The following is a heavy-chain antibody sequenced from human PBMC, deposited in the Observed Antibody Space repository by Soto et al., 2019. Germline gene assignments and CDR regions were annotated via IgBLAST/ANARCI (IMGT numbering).Heavy chain of an antibody. D-gene: IGHD2-2*01. CDR2: IYYSGST. CDR1: GGSISSGGYY. J-gene: IGHJ5*02. Sequence: ASETLSLTCTVSGGSISSGGYYWSWIRQHPGKGLEWIGYIYYSGSTYYNPSLKSRVTISVDTSKNQFSLKLSSVTAADTAVYYCARGPVVPAAIEGNWFDPWGQGTLVTVSS. V-gene: IGHV4-31*03. CDR3: ARGPVVPAAIEGNWFDP.